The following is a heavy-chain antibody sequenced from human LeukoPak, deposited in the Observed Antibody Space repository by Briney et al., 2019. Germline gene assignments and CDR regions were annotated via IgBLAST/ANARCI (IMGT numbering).Heavy chain of an antibody. D-gene: IGHD6-6*01. Sequence: GSLRLSCAASGFTFDDYAMHWVRQAPGKGLEWVSLTSGDGGSTYYADSVKGRFTISRDNSKNSLYLQMNSLRTEDTALYYCAKDRVMEDSSSSGGSFDYWGQGTLVTVSS. V-gene: IGHV3-43*02. CDR2: TSGDGGST. CDR3: AKDRVMEDSSSSGGSFDY. J-gene: IGHJ4*02. CDR1: GFTFDDYA.